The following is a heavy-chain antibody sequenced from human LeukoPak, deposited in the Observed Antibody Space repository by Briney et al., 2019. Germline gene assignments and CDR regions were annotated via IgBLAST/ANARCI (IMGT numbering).Heavy chain of an antibody. D-gene: IGHD5-24*01. J-gene: IGHJ4*02. V-gene: IGHV1-24*01. CDR1: GYTLTELS. CDR3: ATAVPGEMATIGIFDY. CDR2: FDPEDGET. Sequence: GASVEVSCKVSGYTLTELSMHWVRQAPGKGLEWMGGFDPEDGETIYAQKFQGRVTMTEDTSTDTAYMELSSLRSEDTAVYYCATAVPGEMATIGIFDYWGQGTLVTVSS.